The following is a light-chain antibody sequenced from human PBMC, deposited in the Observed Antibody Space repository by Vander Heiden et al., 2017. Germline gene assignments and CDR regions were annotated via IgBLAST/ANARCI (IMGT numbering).Light chain of an antibody. CDR3: QVWANSRAHREV. CDR1: NIGSKS. V-gene: IGLV3-21*02. CDR2: DDS. J-gene: IGLJ2*01. Sequence: NIGSKSVHWYQQKPGQAPVLVVYDDSDRPSGIPERFSGSNSGNTAKLTISRVEAGDKADYDGQVWANSRAHREVFGGGNKLTVL.